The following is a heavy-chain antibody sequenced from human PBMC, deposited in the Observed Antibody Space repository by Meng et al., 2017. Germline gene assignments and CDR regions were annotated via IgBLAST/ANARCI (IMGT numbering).Heavy chain of an antibody. Sequence: GESLKISCAASGFTFDDYGMSWVRQAPGKGLEWVSGINWNGGSTGYADSVKGRFTISRDNAKNSLYLQMNSLRAEDMALYYCVRDEGYYDSSGYFLYWGQGTLVTVSS. J-gene: IGHJ4*02. V-gene: IGHV3-20*04. CDR2: INWNGGST. CDR3: VRDEGYYDSSGYFLY. D-gene: IGHD3-22*01. CDR1: GFTFDDYG.